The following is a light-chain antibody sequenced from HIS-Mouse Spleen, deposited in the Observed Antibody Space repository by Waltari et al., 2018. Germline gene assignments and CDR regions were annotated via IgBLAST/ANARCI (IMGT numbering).Light chain of an antibody. CDR2: EGS. V-gene: IGLV2-23*01. CDR1: SSDVGSYNL. J-gene: IGLJ2*01. Sequence: QSALTQPASVSGSPGQSITISCTGTSSDVGSYNLVSWYQQHPGKAPKLMIYEGSKRRSGVSKRCSGSKSGNTASLTISGLQAEDEADYYCCSYAGSSTPVVFGGGTKLTVL. CDR3: CSYAGSSTPVV.